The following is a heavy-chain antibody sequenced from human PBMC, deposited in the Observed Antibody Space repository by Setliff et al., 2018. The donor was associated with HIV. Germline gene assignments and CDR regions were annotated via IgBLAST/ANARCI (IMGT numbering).Heavy chain of an antibody. CDR3: ARADPVYGSGSCLDY. J-gene: IGHJ4*02. CDR1: GGSISSSNYY. D-gene: IGHD3-10*01. CDR2: FYYSGST. Sequence: SETLSLTCAVSGGSISSSNYYWVWIRQPPGKELEWIGSFYYSGSTYYNPSLKSRVTISVDTSKNQFSLKLSSVTAADTAVYYCARADPVYGSGSCLDYWGQGTLVTVSS. V-gene: IGHV4-39*07.